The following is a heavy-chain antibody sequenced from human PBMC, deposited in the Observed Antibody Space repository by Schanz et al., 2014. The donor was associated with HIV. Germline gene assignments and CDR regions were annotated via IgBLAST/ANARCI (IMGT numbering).Heavy chain of an antibody. CDR1: GFSFSSYA. D-gene: IGHD1-26*01. V-gene: IGHV3-23*01. Sequence: EVQLLESGGGLLQPGGSLRLSCAASGFSFSSYAMSWVRQAPGKGLEWVSLISGSGGHTYYADSVKGRFTISRDNSNNTLYLQMNSLRAEDTAVYYCAKIISGSPCYYYGLDVWGLGTTVTVSS. CDR2: ISGSGGHT. J-gene: IGHJ6*02. CDR3: AKIISGSPCYYYGLDV.